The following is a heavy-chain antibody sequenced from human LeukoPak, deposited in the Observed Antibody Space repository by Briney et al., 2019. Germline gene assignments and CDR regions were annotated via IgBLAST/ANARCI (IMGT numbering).Heavy chain of an antibody. CDR2: ISSSSSTI. V-gene: IGHV3-48*03. D-gene: IGHD6-13*01. Sequence: PGGSLRLSCAASGFTFDDYAMHWVRQAPGKGLEWVSYISSSSSTILYADSVKGRFTISRDNAKNSLYLQMNSLRADDTAVYYCARQANSSRAFDCWGQGTLVTVSS. J-gene: IGHJ4*02. CDR3: ARQANSSRAFDC. CDR1: GFTFDDYA.